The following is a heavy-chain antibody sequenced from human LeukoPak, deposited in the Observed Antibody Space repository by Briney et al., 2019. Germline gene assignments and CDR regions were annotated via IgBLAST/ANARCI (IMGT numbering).Heavy chain of an antibody. Sequence: ASVKVSCKASGYTFTSYYMHWVRQAPGQGLEWMGIINPSGGSTSYAQKFQGRVTMTRDTSTSTVYMELSSLRSEDTAVFYCARDAELWFGELLSVRRLYYGMDVWGQGTTVTVSS. J-gene: IGHJ6*02. V-gene: IGHV1-46*01. CDR2: INPSGGST. CDR1: GYTFTSYY. CDR3: ARDAELWFGELLSVRRLYYGMDV. D-gene: IGHD3-10*01.